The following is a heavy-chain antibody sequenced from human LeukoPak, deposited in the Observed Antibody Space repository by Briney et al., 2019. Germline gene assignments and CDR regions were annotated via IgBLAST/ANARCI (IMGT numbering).Heavy chain of an antibody. CDR2: INPNSGGT. V-gene: IGHV1-2*02. D-gene: IGHD3-10*01. CDR3: ARGNYYGSGRLSHWFDP. J-gene: IGHJ5*02. CDR1: GYTFTGYY. Sequence: GASVKVSCKASGYTFTGYYMHWVRQAPGQGLEWMGWINPNSGGTNYAQKFQGRVTMTRDTSISTAYMELSRLRSDDTAVYYCARGNYYGSGRLSHWFDPWGQGTLVTVSS.